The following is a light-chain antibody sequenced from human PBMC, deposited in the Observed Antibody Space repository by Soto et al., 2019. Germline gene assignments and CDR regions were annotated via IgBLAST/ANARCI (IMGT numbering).Light chain of an antibody. J-gene: IGLJ1*01. V-gene: IGLV2-8*01. Sequence: QAALTQPPSASGAPGQSVTISCTGTSSDVGGYNYVSWYQHHPGNAPKLMIYEVNKRTSGVPDRFSGSKSGNTASLTVSGLQAEDEADYYCSSYAGSNTPYVFGTGTSVTV. CDR2: EVN. CDR1: SSDVGGYNY. CDR3: SSYAGSNTPYV.